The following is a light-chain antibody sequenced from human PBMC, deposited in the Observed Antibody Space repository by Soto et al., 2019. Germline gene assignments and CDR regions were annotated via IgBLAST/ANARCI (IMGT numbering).Light chain of an antibody. CDR1: RSVRSY. Sequence: EIVLTQSPATLSLSPGETATLSCRASRSVRSYLAWYQQKPGQAPRLLMYDASNRAAGIPARFSGSGSETDFTLTISNLEPEDFAVYYCRQRYAWPPITFGQGTRLEIK. CDR2: DAS. CDR3: RQRYAWPPIT. V-gene: IGKV3-11*01. J-gene: IGKJ5*01.